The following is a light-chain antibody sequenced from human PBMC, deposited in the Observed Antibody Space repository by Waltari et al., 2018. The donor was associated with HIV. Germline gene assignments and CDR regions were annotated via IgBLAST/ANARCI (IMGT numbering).Light chain of an antibody. Sequence: DIVMTQSPDPLAVSLGERATINCKSSQSALYSSNNKNYLAWYQQKPGQPPKLLIYWASTRESGVPDRFSGSGSGTDFTLTISSLQAEDVAVYYCQQYYSTPYTFGQGTKLEIK. J-gene: IGKJ2*01. CDR3: QQYYSTPYT. CDR2: WAS. V-gene: IGKV4-1*01. CDR1: QSALYSSNNKNY.